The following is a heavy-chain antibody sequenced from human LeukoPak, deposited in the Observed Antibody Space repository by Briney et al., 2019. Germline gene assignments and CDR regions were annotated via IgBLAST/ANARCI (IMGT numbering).Heavy chain of an antibody. CDR1: GGSISSGSYY. D-gene: IGHD3-3*01. J-gene: IGHJ3*02. V-gene: IGHV4-61*02. CDR3: ARDPYYDFWSGYSPGHAFDI. CDR2: IYTSGST. Sequence: SQTLSLTCTVSGGSISSGSYYWSWIRQPAGKGLEWIGRIYTSGSTNYNPSLKSRVTISVDTSKNQFSLKLSSVTAADTAVYYCARDPYYDFWSGYSPGHAFDIWGQGTMVTVSS.